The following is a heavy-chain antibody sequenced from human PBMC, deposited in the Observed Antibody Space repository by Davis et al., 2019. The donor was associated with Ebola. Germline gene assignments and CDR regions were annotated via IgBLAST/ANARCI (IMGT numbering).Heavy chain of an antibody. Sequence: PGGSLRLSCVASGFTFSYYGMHWLRQAPGKGPEWVAGISHDESRELYADSVKGRFTISRDNSKNTLFLQMGSLRGEDTAVYYCANIGNCNGGGCHPDHVSWGQGTLVTVSS. V-gene: IGHV3-30*18. CDR1: GFTFSYYG. J-gene: IGHJ5*02. D-gene: IGHD2-15*01. CDR3: ANIGNCNGGGCHPDHVS. CDR2: ISHDESRE.